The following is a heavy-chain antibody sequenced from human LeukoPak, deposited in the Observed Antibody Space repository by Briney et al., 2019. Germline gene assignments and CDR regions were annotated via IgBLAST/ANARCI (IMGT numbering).Heavy chain of an antibody. J-gene: IGHJ4*02. D-gene: IGHD7-27*01. V-gene: IGHV3-21*06. CDR3: AQDSPNPTGDVGDY. Sequence: GGSLRLSCAASGFTFSRYAMEWVRQAPGKGLEWVASIDGPSDSIYYANSVKGRFTISRDDAKNSVFLQMDSLRAEDTAIYYCAQDSPNPTGDVGDYWGQGTLVTVSS. CDR2: IDGPSDSI. CDR1: GFTFSRYA.